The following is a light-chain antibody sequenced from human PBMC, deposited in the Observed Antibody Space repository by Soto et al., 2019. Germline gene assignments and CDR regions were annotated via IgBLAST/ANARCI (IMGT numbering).Light chain of an antibody. V-gene: IGKV3-15*01. J-gene: IGKJ4*01. CDR1: QSVGNN. CDR2: ATS. CDR3: HQYGDWPLT. Sequence: EIVLTQSPATLSGSPGERATRSCRASQSVGNNFAWYQQKPGQAPRLLIFATSTRATGVPARFSGSGAGTEFTIPSSRLQYEAFAVYYCHQYGDWPLTFGEGAKVE.